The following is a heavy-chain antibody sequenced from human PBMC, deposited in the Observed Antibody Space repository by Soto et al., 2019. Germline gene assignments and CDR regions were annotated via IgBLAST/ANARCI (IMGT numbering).Heavy chain of an antibody. V-gene: IGHV1-69*06. CDR2: IIPIFGTA. CDR3: ASYSGSHDYGGNPGGWFDP. Sequence: QVQLVQSGAEVKKPGSSVKVSCKASGGTFSSYAISWVRQAPGQGLEWMGGIIPIFGTANYAQKFQGRVTITADKSTSTAYMELSSLRSEDTAVYYCASYSGSHDYGGNPGGWFDPWGQGTLVTVSS. D-gene: IGHD4-17*01. CDR1: GGTFSSYA. J-gene: IGHJ5*02.